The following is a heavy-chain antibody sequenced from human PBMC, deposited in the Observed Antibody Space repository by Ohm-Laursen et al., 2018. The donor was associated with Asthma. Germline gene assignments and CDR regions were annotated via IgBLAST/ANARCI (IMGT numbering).Heavy chain of an antibody. CDR3: ATRYGSGSYAFFFDY. D-gene: IGHD3-10*01. V-gene: IGHV1-24*01. J-gene: IGHJ4*02. CDR1: GYTLTELS. CDR2: FDPEDGET. Sequence: SVKVSCKVSGYTLTELSMHRVRQAPGKGLEWMGGFDPEDGETIYAQKFQGRVTMTEDTSTDTAYMELSSLRSEDTAVYYCATRYGSGSYAFFFDYWGQGTLVTVSS.